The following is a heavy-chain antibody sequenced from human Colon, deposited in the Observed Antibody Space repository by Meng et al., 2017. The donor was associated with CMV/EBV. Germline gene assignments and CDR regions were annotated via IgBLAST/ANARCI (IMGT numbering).Heavy chain of an antibody. CDR2: IYSDDSST. J-gene: IGHJ6*02. D-gene: IGHD4/OR15-4a*01. V-gene: IGHV3-NL1*01. CDR1: GFTFSSYG. Sequence: GESLKISCAASGFTFSSYGMHWVRQAPGKGLEWVSVIYSDDSSTSYADSVKGRFTISRDNSKITLYLQMNSLRAEDTAVYYCARSKVPTTPYYYYYGMDVWGQGTTVTVSS. CDR3: ARSKVPTTPYYYYYGMDV.